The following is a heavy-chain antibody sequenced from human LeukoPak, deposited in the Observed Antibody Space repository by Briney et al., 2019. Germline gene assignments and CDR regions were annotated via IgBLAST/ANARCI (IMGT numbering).Heavy chain of an antibody. J-gene: IGHJ3*01. CDR2: ITVSGSTT. Sequence: GGSLRLSCAASRFTFRKYALIWVRQAPGKGLEWVSAITVSGSTTQYADSVKGRFTISRDNSKNILHLQMSSLRAEDTAIYYCARDPNGDYIGAFDFWAQGTLVTVSS. V-gene: IGHV3-23*01. D-gene: IGHD4-17*01. CDR1: RFTFRKYA. CDR3: ARDPNGDYIGAFDF.